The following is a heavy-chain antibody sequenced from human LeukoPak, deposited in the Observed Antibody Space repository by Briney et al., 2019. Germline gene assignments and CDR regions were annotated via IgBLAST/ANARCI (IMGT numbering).Heavy chain of an antibody. J-gene: IGHJ3*01. CDR3: ARGYYYDSSGNAFDF. V-gene: IGHV1-8*01. Sequence: ASVKVSCNASGYTFTSYDINWVRQATGQGLEWRGWMNPNSGNTGYAQKFQGRVTMTRNTSISTAYMELSSLRSEDTAVYYCARGYYYDSSGNAFDFWGQGTMVTVSS. CDR1: GYTFTSYD. CDR2: MNPNSGNT. D-gene: IGHD3-22*01.